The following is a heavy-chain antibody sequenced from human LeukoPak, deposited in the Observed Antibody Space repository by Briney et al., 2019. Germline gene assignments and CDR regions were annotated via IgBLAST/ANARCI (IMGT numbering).Heavy chain of an antibody. CDR3: ASSEWVVVPGYYYYGMDV. CDR2: MNPNSGNT. CDR1: GYTFTSYD. D-gene: IGHD2-2*01. Sequence: ASVKVSCKASGYTFTSYDINWVRQAPGQGLEWMGWMNPNSGNTGYAQKFQGRVTMTRNTSISTAYMELSSLRSEDTAVYDCASSEWVVVPGYYYYGMDVWGQGTTVTVSS. J-gene: IGHJ6*02. V-gene: IGHV1-8*01.